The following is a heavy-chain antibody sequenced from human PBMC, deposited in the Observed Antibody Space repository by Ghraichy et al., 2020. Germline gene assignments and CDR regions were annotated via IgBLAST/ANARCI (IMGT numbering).Heavy chain of an antibody. V-gene: IGHV1-18*01. CDR3: ARADSSSWFY. Sequence: ASVKVSCKASGYTFTSYGISWVRQAPGQGLEWMGWISAYNGNTKYAKKFQGRVTMTTDTSTSTAYMELRSLRSDDTAVYYCARADSSSWFYWGQGTLVTVSS. D-gene: IGHD6-13*01. J-gene: IGHJ4*02. CDR2: ISAYNGNT. CDR1: GYTFTSYG.